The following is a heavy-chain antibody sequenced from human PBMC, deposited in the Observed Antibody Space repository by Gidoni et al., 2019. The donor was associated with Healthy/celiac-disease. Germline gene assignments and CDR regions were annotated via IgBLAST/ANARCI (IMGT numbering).Heavy chain of an antibody. V-gene: IGHV3-15*01. CDR3: VRMNWRDYYYGMDV. D-gene: IGHD2-15*01. CDR1: GFTFSNAW. CDR2: IKSKTDGGTT. Sequence: EVQLVESGGGLVKPGGSLRLSCAASGFTFSNAWRSWVRQAPGKGLEWVGRIKSKTDGGTTDYAAPVKGRFTISRDDSKNTLYLQMNSLKTEDTAVYYCVRMNWRDYYYGMDVWGQGTTVTVS. J-gene: IGHJ6*02.